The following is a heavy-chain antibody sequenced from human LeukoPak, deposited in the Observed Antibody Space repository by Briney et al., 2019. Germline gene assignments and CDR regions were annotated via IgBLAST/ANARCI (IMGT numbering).Heavy chain of an antibody. CDR3: ARVCSSTSCYAFDI. J-gene: IGHJ3*02. V-gene: IGHV4-39*07. D-gene: IGHD2-2*01. CDR1: GGSISSTSYY. Sequence: PSETLSLTCTVSGGSISSTSYYWGWIRQPPGKGLEWIGSINYSGTTYYNPSLKSRVTISVDTSKNQFSLKLSSVTAADTAVYYCARVCSSTSCYAFDIWGQGTMVIVSS. CDR2: INYSGTT.